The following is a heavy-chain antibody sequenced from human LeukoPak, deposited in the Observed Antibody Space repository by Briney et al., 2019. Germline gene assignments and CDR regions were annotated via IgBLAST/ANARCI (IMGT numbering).Heavy chain of an antibody. CDR2: IIPILGIA. V-gene: IGHV1-69*04. D-gene: IGHD6-19*01. Sequence: ASVKVSCKASGGTLSSYAISWVRQAPGQGLEWMGRIIPILGIANYAQKFQGRVTITADKSTSTAYMELSSLRSEDTAVYYCARAGYSSGWYGTSCDYWGQGTLVTVSS. CDR3: ARAGYSSGWYGTSCDY. CDR1: GGTLSSYA. J-gene: IGHJ4*02.